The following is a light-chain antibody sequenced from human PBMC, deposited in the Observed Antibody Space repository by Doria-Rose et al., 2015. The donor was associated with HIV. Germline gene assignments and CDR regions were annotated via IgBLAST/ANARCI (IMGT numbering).Light chain of an antibody. J-gene: IGKJ3*01. CDR2: WSS. CDR1: QSLLYTSKNY. V-gene: IGKV4-1*01. Sequence: EIVLTQSPESLGMSLGERATPNCKSNQSLLYTSKNYLAWSQQKPGQPPKLLIYWSSTRQSGVPARVSGSGSGTDFTLTISSLEAEDVAVYYCQQYYDTPSFGPGTTVDIK. CDR3: QQYYDTPS.